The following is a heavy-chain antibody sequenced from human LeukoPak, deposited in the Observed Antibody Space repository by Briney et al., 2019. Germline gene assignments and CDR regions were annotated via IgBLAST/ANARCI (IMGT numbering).Heavy chain of an antibody. J-gene: IGHJ4*02. CDR1: GFTFRNYV. D-gene: IGHD6-13*01. CDR2: ISYDGSNK. V-gene: IGHV3-30-3*01. Sequence: GGSLRLSCAASGFTFRNYVIHWVRQAPGKGLEWVAVISYDGSNKYYADSVKGRFTISRDNSKNTLYLQMNSLRAEDTAIYYCARAGSISWYDYWGQGTLVTVSS. CDR3: ARAGSISWYDY.